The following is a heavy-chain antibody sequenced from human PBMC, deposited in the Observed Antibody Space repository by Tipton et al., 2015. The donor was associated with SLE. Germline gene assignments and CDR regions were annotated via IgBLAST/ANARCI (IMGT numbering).Heavy chain of an antibody. V-gene: IGHV5-10-1*01. Sequence: QLVQSGAEVKKPGESLRISCKGSGYSFTSYWISWVRQMPGKGLEWMGRIDPSDSYTNYSPSFQGHVTISADKSISTAYLQWSSLKASDTAMYYCARGQVPTIVVVPAATDLGLDPWGQGTLVTVSS. CDR1: GYSFTSYW. CDR2: IDPSDSYT. J-gene: IGHJ5*02. D-gene: IGHD2-2*01. CDR3: ARGQVPTIVVVPAATDLGLDP.